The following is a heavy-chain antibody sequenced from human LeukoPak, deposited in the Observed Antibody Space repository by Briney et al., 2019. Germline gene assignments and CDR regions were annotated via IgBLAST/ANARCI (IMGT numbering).Heavy chain of an antibody. CDR2: IYHSGST. CDR3: ARAGNDGSDYYMDV. J-gene: IGHJ6*03. CDR1: GGSISSGGYY. V-gene: IGHV4-30-2*01. Sequence: SETLSLTCTVSGGSISSGGYYWSWIRQPPGKGLEWIGYIYHSGSTYYNPSLKSRVTISVDRSKNQFSLKLSSVTAADTAVYYCARAGNDGSDYYMDVWGKGTTVTVSS. D-gene: IGHD3-22*01.